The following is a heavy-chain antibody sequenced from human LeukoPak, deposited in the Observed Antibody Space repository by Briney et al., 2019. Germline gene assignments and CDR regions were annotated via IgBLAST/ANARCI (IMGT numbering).Heavy chain of an antibody. CDR2: ISAYNGNT. CDR1: GYTFISDG. CDR3: ALLWEIPNEFDY. V-gene: IGHV1-18*01. J-gene: IGHJ4*02. Sequence: ASVKVSCKASGYTFISDGISWVRQAPGQGLEWMGWISAYNGNTNYAQKLQGRVTMTTDTSTSTAYMELRSLRSDDTAVYYCALLWEIPNEFDYWGQGTLVTVSS. D-gene: IGHD1-26*01.